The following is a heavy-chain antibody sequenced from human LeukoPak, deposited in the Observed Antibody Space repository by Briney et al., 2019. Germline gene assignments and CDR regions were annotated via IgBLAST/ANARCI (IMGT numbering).Heavy chain of an antibody. D-gene: IGHD3-22*01. J-gene: IGHJ4*02. CDR2: IYLGDSDT. V-gene: IGHV5-51*01. CDR3: ARQFRDSSGYYSYYFDY. CDR1: GYSFTTYW. Sequence: GASLKISCKGSGYSFTTYWIGWVRQMPGRGLEWMGIIYLGDSDTRYRPSFQGQVTISADKSISTAYLQWSSLKASDTAMYYCARQFRDSSGYYSYYFDYWGQGTLVTVSS.